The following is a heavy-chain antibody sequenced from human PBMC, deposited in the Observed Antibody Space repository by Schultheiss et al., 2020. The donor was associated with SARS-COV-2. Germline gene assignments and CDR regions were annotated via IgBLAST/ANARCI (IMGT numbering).Heavy chain of an antibody. J-gene: IGHJ3*02. CDR3: ARPRSYYSHGDAFDI. Sequence: SQTLSLTCSVSDVSVGSGGNYWSWIRQSPGKGLEWLGYVDDSGSTNYSPSLKSRVTISTDRSKNQFSLNLTSVTAADTAVYYCARPRSYYSHGDAFDIWGQGTVVTVSS. CDR1: DVSVGSGGNY. CDR2: VDDSGST. D-gene: IGHD3-10*01. V-gene: IGHV4-61*08.